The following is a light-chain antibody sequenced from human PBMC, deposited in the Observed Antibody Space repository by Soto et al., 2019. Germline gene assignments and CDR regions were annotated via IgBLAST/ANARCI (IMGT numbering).Light chain of an antibody. V-gene: IGKV1-6*01. CDR1: QGIRND. CDR2: AAS. CDR3: LQKYFYPCT. Sequence: AIPMTQSPSSLSASVGDRVTITCRASQGIRNDLDWFQQKPGKAPKLLIYAASNLQSGVPARFSGSGSGTDFTLTISSRQPEDFATYYCLQKYFYPCTFGPRTKVDI. J-gene: IGKJ3*01.